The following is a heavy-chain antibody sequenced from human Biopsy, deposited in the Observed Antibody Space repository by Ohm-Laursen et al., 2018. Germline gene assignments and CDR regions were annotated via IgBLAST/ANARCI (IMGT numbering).Heavy chain of an antibody. CDR2: VYYSGST. Sequence: SETLSLTCTVSGRSISSYYWTWIRQPPGKGLEWIGDVYYSGSTNRNPSLKSRVTIFVDTSKNQFSLKMNSVTAADTAVYYGGRREVVITHDAFDTWGQGTMVTVSS. V-gene: IGHV4-59*08. CDR1: GRSISSYY. J-gene: IGHJ3*02. D-gene: IGHD3-22*01. CDR3: GRREVVITHDAFDT.